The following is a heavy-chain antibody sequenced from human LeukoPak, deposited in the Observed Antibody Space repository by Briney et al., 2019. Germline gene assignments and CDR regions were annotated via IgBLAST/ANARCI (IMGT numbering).Heavy chain of an antibody. CDR1: GGSISSGSYY. J-gene: IGHJ4*02. V-gene: IGHV4-61*02. CDR3: ARFYYDILTGHRYFDY. D-gene: IGHD3-9*01. CDR2: IYTSGST. Sequence: SETLSLTCTVSGGSISSGSYYWSWIRQPAGKGLEWIGRIYTSGSTNYNPSLKSRVTISVDTSKNQFSQNLSSVTAADTAVYYCARFYYDILTGHRYFDYWGQGTLVTVSS.